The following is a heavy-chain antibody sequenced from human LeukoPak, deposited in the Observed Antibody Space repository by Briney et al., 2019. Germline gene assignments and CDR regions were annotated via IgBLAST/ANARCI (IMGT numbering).Heavy chain of an antibody. CDR3: ARHAGDYYGSSGYYPDY. D-gene: IGHD3-22*01. V-gene: IGHV5-10-1*01. CDR2: IDPSDSYT. Sequence: GESLKISCKGSGYSFTSYWISWVRQMPGKGLEWMGRIDPSDSYTNYSPSFQGHVTISADKSISTAYLQWSSLKASDTAMYYCARHAGDYYGSSGYYPDYWGQGTLVTVSS. J-gene: IGHJ4*02. CDR1: GYSFTSYW.